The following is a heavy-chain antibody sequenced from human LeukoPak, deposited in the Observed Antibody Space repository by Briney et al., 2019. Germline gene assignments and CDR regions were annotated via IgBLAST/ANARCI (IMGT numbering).Heavy chain of an antibody. CDR2: IYSDGTT. D-gene: IGHD3-3*01. Sequence: GGSLRLSCAASGFTVSNNYMSWVRQAPGKKLEWVSDIYSDGTTFYADSVKGRFTISRDNSKNTLYLQMNSLRAEDTAVYPCARYDFILISYFDLWGRGALVTVFS. J-gene: IGHJ2*01. CDR1: GFTVSNNY. CDR3: ARYDFILISYFDL. V-gene: IGHV3-53*01.